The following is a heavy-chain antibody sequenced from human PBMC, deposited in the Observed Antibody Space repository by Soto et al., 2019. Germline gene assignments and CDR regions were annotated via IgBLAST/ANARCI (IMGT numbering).Heavy chain of an antibody. J-gene: IGHJ6*02. V-gene: IGHV4-59*01. CDR2: IYYSGST. Sequence: SETLSLTCTVSGGSISSYYWSWIRQPPGKGLEWIGYIYYSGSTNYNPSLKSRVTISVDTSKNQFSLKLSSVTAADTAVYYCASQDAYYYGMDVWGQGTTVTVSS. CDR3: ASQDAYYYGMDV. CDR1: GGSISSYY.